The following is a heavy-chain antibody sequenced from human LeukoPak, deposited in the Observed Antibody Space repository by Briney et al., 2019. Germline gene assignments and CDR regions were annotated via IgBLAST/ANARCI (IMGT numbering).Heavy chain of an antibody. CDR1: GGSISSGLYS. CDR3: ARLQYCSGTSCYWFDP. D-gene: IGHD2-2*01. CDR2: IYHTGST. V-gene: IGHV4-30-2*01. J-gene: IGHJ5*02. Sequence: SETLSLTCDVSGGSISSGLYSWSWIRQPLGKGLEWIGYIYHTGSTYYNPSLKNRVTISVDTSKNQFSRRLSSVTAADKAVYYCARLQYCSGTSCYWFDPWGQGTLVPVS.